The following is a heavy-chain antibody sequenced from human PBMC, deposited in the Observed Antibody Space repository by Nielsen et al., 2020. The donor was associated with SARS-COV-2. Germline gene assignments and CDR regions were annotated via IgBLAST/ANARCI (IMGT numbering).Heavy chain of an antibody. CDR1: GYIFTDFW. D-gene: IGHD6-19*01. CDR3: ARHRPNGWTSDF. V-gene: IGHV5-10-1*01. J-gene: IGHJ4*02. Sequence: GESLKISCQGSGYIFTDFWIAWVRQMPGEGLEWMGRIAPSGSYIDYSPSFEGHVTMSIDKSKRTAYLQWGGLRASDSARYYCARHRPNGWTSDFWGQGTQVTVSS. CDR2: IAPSGSYI.